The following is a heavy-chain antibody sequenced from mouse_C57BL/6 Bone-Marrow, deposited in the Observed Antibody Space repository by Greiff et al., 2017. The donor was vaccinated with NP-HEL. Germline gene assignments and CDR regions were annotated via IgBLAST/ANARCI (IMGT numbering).Heavy chain of an antibody. D-gene: IGHD1-1*01. V-gene: IGHV1-81*01. CDR2: IYPRSGNP. CDR1: GYTFTSYG. CDR3: ARGRRSWCAY. Sequence: VQLQQSGAELARPGASVKLSCKASGYTFTSYGISWVKQRTGQGLEWIGEIYPRSGNPYYNEKFKGKATLTADKSSSTAYMELRSLTSEDSAVYFCARGRRSWCAYWGQGTLVTVSA. J-gene: IGHJ3*01.